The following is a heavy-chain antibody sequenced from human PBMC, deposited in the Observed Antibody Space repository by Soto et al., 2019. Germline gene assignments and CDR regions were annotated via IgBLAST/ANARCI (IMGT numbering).Heavy chain of an antibody. CDR3: ARVELLWFGELNWFDP. CDR2: ISAYNGNT. V-gene: IGHV1-18*01. J-gene: IGHJ5*02. CDR1: GYTFTSYG. D-gene: IGHD3-10*01. Sequence: ASVKVSCKASGYTFTSYGISWVRQAPGQGLEWMGWISAYNGNTNYAQKLQGRVTMTTDTSTSTAYMELRSLRSDDTAVYYCARVELLWFGELNWFDPWGQGTLVTVS.